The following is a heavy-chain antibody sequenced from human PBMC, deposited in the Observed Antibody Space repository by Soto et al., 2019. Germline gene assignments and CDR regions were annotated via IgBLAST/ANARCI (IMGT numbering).Heavy chain of an antibody. J-gene: IGHJ3*02. CDR3: ARDRGDGYNNI. V-gene: IGHV1-69*08. D-gene: IGHD5-12*01. CDR1: GGTFSSYT. CDR2: IVPILGIA. Sequence: QVQLVQSGAEVKKPGSSVKVSCKASGGTFSSYTISWVRQAPGQGLEWMGRIVPILGIANYAQKFQGRVTITADKSTSTAYMELSSLRSEDTAVYYCARDRGDGYNNIWGQGTMVTVSS.